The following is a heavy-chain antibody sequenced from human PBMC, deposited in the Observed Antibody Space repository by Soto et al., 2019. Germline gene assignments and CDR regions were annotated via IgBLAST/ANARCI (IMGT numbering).Heavy chain of an antibody. V-gene: IGHV4-31*01. Sequence: LSFTCTASGASMNCATDYWAWIRQHPGKGLEWLGHIHYSGSTYYNPSLKIPITISVSTTKTQFSLTLSSVTAADTAVYYCVRDRRVVERRVGYYYYVMDVWGQGTTVTVSS. J-gene: IGHJ6*02. D-gene: IGHD1-1*01. CDR1: GASMNCATDY. CDR2: IHYSGST. CDR3: VRDRRVVERRVGYYYYVMDV.